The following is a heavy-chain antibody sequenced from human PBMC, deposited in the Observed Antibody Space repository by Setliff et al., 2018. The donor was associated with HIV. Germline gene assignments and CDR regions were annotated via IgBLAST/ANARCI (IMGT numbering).Heavy chain of an antibody. Sequence: PLESLKISCKRSGYTSPSYWIGWVRQKPGKGPEWMGLIYPVDSDTRYSPSFHGHVIISVDKSINSAYLQLTSLQTPATAMYYCTRPGALVGTQTPYYWGQGTLVTVSS. V-gene: IGHV5-51*01. CDR1: GYTSPSYW. D-gene: IGHD1-1*01. J-gene: IGHJ4*02. CDR2: IYPVDSDT. CDR3: TRPGALVGTQTPYY.